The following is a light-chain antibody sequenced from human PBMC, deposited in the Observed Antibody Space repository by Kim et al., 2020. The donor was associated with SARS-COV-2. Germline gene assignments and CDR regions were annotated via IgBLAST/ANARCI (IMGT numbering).Light chain of an antibody. CDR3: LQDYYYPRT. V-gene: IGKV1-6*01. CDR1: QGIRND. CDR2: AAS. J-gene: IGKJ1*01. Sequence: ASVGDRVTITWRASQGIRNDLGLYQQKPGKAPKLLIYAASTLESGVPSRFSGSGSGTDFTLTISSLQPEDFASYYCLQDYYYPRTFGQGTKVDIK.